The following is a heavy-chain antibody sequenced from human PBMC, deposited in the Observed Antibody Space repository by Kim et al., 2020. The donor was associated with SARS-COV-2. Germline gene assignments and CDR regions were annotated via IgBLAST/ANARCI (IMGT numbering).Heavy chain of an antibody. CDR1: GGSVSSSNYY. J-gene: IGHJ5*02. V-gene: IGHV4-39*02. CDR3: ARLEYSSSSRLFDP. CDR2: IYYTGDT. D-gene: IGHD6-6*01. Sequence: SETLSLTCTVSGGSVSSSNYYWGWIRQPPGKGLEWIGNIYYTGDTYYNPSLKSRVTISVDTSKNHFSLKLSSLTAADTAVYYCARLEYSSSSRLFDPWSQGTLVTVSS.